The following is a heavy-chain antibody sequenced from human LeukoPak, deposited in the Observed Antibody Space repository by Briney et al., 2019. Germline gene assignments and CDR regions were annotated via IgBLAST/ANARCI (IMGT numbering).Heavy chain of an antibody. V-gene: IGHV4-59*01. CDR1: GGSISSYY. CDR2: IYYSGST. J-gene: IGHJ3*02. D-gene: IGHD3-22*01. CDR3: ARGNDYYDSRVGAFDI. Sequence: SETLSLTCTVSGGSISSYYWSWIRQPPGKGLEWIGYIYYSGSTNYNPSLKCRVTISVDTSKNQFSLKLSSVTAADTAVYYCARGNDYYDSRVGAFDIWGQGTMVTVSS.